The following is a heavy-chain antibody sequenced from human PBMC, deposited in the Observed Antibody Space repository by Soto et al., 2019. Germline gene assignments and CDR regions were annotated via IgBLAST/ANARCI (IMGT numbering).Heavy chain of an antibody. V-gene: IGHV3-30*18. J-gene: IGHJ6*02. Sequence: LRLSCAASGFTFSSYGMHWVRQAPGKGLAWVAVISYDGSNKYYADSVKGRFTISRDNSKNTLYLQMNSLRAEDTAVYYCAKDHGGMDVWGQGTTVTVSS. CDR3: AKDHGGMDV. CDR2: ISYDGSNK. CDR1: GFTFSSYG.